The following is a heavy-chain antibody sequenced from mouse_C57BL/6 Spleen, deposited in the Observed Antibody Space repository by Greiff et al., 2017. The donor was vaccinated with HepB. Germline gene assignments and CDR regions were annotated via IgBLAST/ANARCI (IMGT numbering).Heavy chain of an antibody. CDR1: GFTFSSYA. CDR2: ISSGGDYI. D-gene: IGHD2-2*01. J-gene: IGHJ2*01. Sequence: EVKLMESGEGLVKPGGSLKLSCAASGFTFSSYAMSWVRQTPEKRLEWVAYISSGGDYIYYADTVKGRFTISRDNARNTLYLQMSSLKSEDTAMYYCTRGGYQGYYFDYWGQGTTLTVSS. V-gene: IGHV5-9-1*02. CDR3: TRGGYQGYYFDY.